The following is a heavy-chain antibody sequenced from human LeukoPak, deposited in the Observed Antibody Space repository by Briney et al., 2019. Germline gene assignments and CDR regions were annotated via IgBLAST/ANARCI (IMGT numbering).Heavy chain of an antibody. CDR2: ISGSGGST. CDR3: AKGSSSWYVGRNDY. D-gene: IGHD6-13*01. Sequence: GGSLRLSCAASGFTFSSYAMSWVRQAPGKGLAWVSSISGSGGSTYYADSVKGRFTISRDNSKNTLYLQMNSLRAEDTAVYYCAKGSSSWYVGRNDYWGQGTLVTVSS. J-gene: IGHJ4*02. V-gene: IGHV3-23*01. CDR1: GFTFSSYA.